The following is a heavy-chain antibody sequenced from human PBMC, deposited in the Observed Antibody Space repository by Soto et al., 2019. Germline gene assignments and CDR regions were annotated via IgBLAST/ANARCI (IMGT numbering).Heavy chain of an antibody. J-gene: IGHJ6*02. CDR2: TYYRSKWYN. CDR3: ARDSYYDILTGYYRYYYGMDV. D-gene: IGHD3-9*01. CDR1: GDSVSSNSAA. V-gene: IGHV6-1*01. Sequence: QVQLQQSGPGLVKPSQTLSLTCAISGDSVSSNSAAWNWIRQSPSRGLEWLGRTYYRSKWYNDYGVSVKSRITINPDTSKNQFSLQLNSVTPEDTAVYYCARDSYYDILTGYYRYYYGMDVWGQGTTVTVSS.